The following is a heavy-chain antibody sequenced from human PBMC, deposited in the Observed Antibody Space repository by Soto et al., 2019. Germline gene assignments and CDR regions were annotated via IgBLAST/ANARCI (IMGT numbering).Heavy chain of an antibody. D-gene: IGHD2-21*01. J-gene: IGHJ4*02. V-gene: IGHV4-28*01. CDR1: GYSISSDNW. Sequence: SETLSLTCGVSGYSISSDNWWVWIRQPPGKGLEWIGYIHYRRTYYNASLKSRVTISVDTSKNHFSLMLTSVTAADTAVYYCARRSHIVVAPTWGQGTLVTVSS. CDR3: ARRSHIVVAPT. CDR2: IHYRRT.